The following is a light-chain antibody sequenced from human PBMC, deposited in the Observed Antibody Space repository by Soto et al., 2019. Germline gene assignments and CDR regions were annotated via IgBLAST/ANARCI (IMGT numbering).Light chain of an antibody. CDR1: SSNIGASYD. V-gene: IGLV1-40*01. J-gene: IGLJ2*01. CDR3: QSYDRSLSALV. Sequence: QSVLTQPPSVSGAPGQRVTISCTGSSSNIGASYDVNWYQQLPGTAPKLLLYANSNRPSGVPDRVSSTKSGTSASLAITGLQAEDEADYYCQSYDRSLSALVFGGGTKLTVL. CDR2: ANS.